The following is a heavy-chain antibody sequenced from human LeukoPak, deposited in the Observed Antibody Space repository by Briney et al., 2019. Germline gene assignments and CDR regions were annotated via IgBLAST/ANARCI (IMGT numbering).Heavy chain of an antibody. CDR3: ARGYSDWFLEYFQH. J-gene: IGHJ1*01. V-gene: IGHV3-23*01. CDR2: ISGSGGST. D-gene: IGHD3-9*01. CDR1: GFTFSDYY. Sequence: PGGSLRLSCAASGFTFSDYYMSWIRQAPGKGLEWVSAISGSGGSTYYADSVKGRFTISRDNSKNTLYLQMNSLRAEDTAVYYCARGYSDWFLEYFQHWGQGTLVTVSS.